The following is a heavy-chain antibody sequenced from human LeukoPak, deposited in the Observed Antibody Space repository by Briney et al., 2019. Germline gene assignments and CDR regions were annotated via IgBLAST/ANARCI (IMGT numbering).Heavy chain of an antibody. D-gene: IGHD1-7*01. CDR3: ARGTGTTPWFDP. Sequence: SETLSLTCAVSGVSISSGGYSWSWIRQPPGKGLEWIGYIYHSGGTYYNPSLKSRVTISVDRSKNQFSLKLSSVTAADTAVYYCARGTGTTPWFDPWSQGTLVTVSS. V-gene: IGHV4-30-2*01. J-gene: IGHJ5*02. CDR1: GVSISSGGYS. CDR2: IYHSGGT.